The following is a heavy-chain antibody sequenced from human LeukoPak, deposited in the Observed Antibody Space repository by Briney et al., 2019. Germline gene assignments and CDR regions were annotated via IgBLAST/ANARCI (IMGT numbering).Heavy chain of an antibody. J-gene: IGHJ6*04. Sequence: GASVKVSCKASGYTFTSYGISWVRQAPGQGLEWMGWISAYNGNTNYVQKLQGRVTMTTDTSTSTAYMELRSLRSDDTAVYYCARDRPLVVRGQPTKMDVWGKGTTVTISS. V-gene: IGHV1-18*01. CDR1: GYTFTSYG. CDR2: ISAYNGNT. D-gene: IGHD3-10*01. CDR3: ARDRPLVVRGQPTKMDV.